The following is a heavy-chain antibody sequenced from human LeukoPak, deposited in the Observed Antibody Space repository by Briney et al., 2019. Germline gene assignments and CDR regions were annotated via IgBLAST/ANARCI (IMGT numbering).Heavy chain of an antibody. CDR2: ISHTGVA. Sequence: SETLSLTCSVSGFSIRSAYHWGWIRQPPGGRLEWIGSISHTGVAYYNPSFKSRLTISLDTPKDEFSLQLTSVTAADTAIYYCARDDTGFEYWGQGIVVTVS. D-gene: IGHD1-1*01. J-gene: IGHJ4*02. CDR1: GFSIRSAYH. CDR3: ARDDTGFEY. V-gene: IGHV4-38-2*02.